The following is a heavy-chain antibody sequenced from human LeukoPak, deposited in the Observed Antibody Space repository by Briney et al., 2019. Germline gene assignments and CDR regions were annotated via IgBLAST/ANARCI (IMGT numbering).Heavy chain of an antibody. CDR1: GYSISSGYY. CDR2: IYDGGST. CDR3: TRGGAFKPFDY. V-gene: IGHV4-38-2*01. Sequence: SSETLSPTCAVSGYSISSGYYWGWIRPPPGRGLQWIGSIYDGGSTYYNPSLKSRVTISVDTSKNQLSLKLSSVTAADTAVYYCTRGGAFKPFDYWGPGTLVTVSS. J-gene: IGHJ4*02. D-gene: IGHD3-16*01.